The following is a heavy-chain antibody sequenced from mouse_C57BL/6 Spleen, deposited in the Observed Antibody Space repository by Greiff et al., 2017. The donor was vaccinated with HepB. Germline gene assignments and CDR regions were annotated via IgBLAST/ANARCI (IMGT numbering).Heavy chain of an antibody. CDR3: ARTPSLLLRSYWYFDV. CDR2: ISSGSSTI. Sequence: EVNLVESGGGLVKPGGSLKLSCAASGFTFSDYGMHWVRQAPEKGLEWVAYISSGSSTIYYADTVKGRFTISRDNAKNTLVLQMTSLRSEDTAMYYCARTPSLLLRSYWYFDVWGTGTTVTVSS. CDR1: GFTFSDYG. V-gene: IGHV5-17*01. D-gene: IGHD1-1*01. J-gene: IGHJ1*03.